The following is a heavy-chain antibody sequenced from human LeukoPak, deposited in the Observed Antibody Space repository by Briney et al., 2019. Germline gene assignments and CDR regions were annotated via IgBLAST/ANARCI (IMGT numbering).Heavy chain of an antibody. V-gene: IGHV1-46*01. Sequence: ASVKVFCKASGYTFTNNYLHWVRQAPGQGLEWMGMIYPRDGSTSYAQNFQGRVTVTRDTSTTTVHMELRGLRSEDTAVYYCARDQEDFDYWGQGTVVTVSS. CDR2: IYPRDGST. CDR3: ARDQEDFDY. J-gene: IGHJ4*02. CDR1: GYTFTNNY.